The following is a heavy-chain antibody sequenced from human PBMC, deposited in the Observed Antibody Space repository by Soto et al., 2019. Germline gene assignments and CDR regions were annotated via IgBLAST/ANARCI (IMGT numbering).Heavy chain of an antibody. CDR3: ARESRYCSGGSCYFLPGIDY. Sequence: ASVKVSCKASGYTFTRYGISWVRQAPGQGLEWMGWISAYNGNTNYAQKLQGRVTMTTDTSTSTAYMELRSLRSDDTAVYCCARESRYCSGGSCYFLPGIDYWGQGTLVTVSS. J-gene: IGHJ4*02. CDR2: ISAYNGNT. CDR1: GYTFTRYG. D-gene: IGHD2-15*01. V-gene: IGHV1-18*01.